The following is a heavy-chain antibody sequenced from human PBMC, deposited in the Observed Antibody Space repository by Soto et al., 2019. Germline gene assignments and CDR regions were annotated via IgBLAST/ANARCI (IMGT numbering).Heavy chain of an antibody. V-gene: IGHV3-30*03. CDR3: ARMTGNSCGGECNAVS. D-gene: IGHD2-21*01. CDR2: ISYDGTNK. CDR1: GFIFGSYG. Sequence: QVQLVESGGGVVQPGRSLRLSCTASGFIFGSYGMHWVRQAPGKGLEWVALISYDGTNKYYPDSVKGRFTISRDNPKNTLYLWMHSWRAEDTAGYYWARMTGNSCGGECNAVSWAPGTLVTVAS. J-gene: IGHJ4*02.